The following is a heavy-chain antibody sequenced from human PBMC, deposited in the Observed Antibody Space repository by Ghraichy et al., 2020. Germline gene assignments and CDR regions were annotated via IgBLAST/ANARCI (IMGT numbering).Heavy chain of an antibody. CDR1: GFTFDDYT. J-gene: IGHJ6*03. CDR2: ISWDGGST. Sequence: LSLTCAASGFTFDDYTMHWVRQAPGKGLEWVSLISWDGGSTYYADSVKGRFTISRDNSKNSLYLQMNSLRTEDTALYYCAKDGPVAARPYYYYYYMDVWGKGTTVTVSS. CDR3: AKDGPVAARPYYYYYYMDV. D-gene: IGHD6-6*01. V-gene: IGHV3-43*01.